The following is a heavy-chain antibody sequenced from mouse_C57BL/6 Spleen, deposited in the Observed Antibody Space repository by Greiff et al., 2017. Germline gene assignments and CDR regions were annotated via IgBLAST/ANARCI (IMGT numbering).Heavy chain of an antibody. CDR3: ARRHYGSSYVWFAY. CDR1: GYTFTSYW. V-gene: IGHV1-64*01. Sequence: QVQLQQPGAELVKPGASVKLSCKASGYTFTSYWMHWVKQRPGQGLEWIGMIHPNSGSTNYNEQFKSKTTLTVDKSSSTAYMQLSSLTSEDSAVYYCARRHYGSSYVWFAYWGQGTLVTVSA. D-gene: IGHD1-1*01. CDR2: IHPNSGST. J-gene: IGHJ3*01.